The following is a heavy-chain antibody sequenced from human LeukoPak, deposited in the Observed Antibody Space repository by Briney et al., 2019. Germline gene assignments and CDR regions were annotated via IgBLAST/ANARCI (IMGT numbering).Heavy chain of an antibody. CDR1: GGSFSGYY. D-gene: IGHD3-3*01. Sequence: SETLSLTCAVYGGSFSGYYWSWIRQPPGKGLEWIGEINHSGSTNYNPSLKSRVTISVDTSKNQFSLKLSSVTAADTAVYYCARNPRITTIFGVVTINWFDPWGQGTLVTVSS. CDR2: INHSGST. V-gene: IGHV4-34*01. J-gene: IGHJ5*02. CDR3: ARNPRITTIFGVVTINWFDP.